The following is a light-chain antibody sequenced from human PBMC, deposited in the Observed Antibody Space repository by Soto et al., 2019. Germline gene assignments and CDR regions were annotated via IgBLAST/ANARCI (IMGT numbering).Light chain of an antibody. J-gene: IGKJ2*01. Sequence: EIVMTQSPGTLSVSPGESATLSSRASQSVSSNLAWYQQKPGQAPRLLIYDTSTRATGVPARFSGSGSGTEFTLTISSLQSEDFAVYYCQQYNNWPLTFGQGTKLEIK. CDR3: QQYNNWPLT. CDR1: QSVSSN. V-gene: IGKV3-15*01. CDR2: DTS.